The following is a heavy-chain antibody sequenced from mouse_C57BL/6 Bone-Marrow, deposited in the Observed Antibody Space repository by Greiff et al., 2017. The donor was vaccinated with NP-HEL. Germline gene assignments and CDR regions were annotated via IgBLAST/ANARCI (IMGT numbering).Heavy chain of an antibody. J-gene: IGHJ3*01. Sequence: EVQLVESGGGLVKPGGSLKLSCAASGFTFSSYAMSWVRQTPEKRLEWVATISDGGSYTYYPDNVKGRFTISRDNAKNNLYLQMSHLKSEDTAMYYCARDPSLLYQFAYWGQGTLVTVSA. CDR3: ARDPSLLYQFAY. CDR2: ISDGGSYT. V-gene: IGHV5-4*01. D-gene: IGHD1-2*01. CDR1: GFTFSSYA.